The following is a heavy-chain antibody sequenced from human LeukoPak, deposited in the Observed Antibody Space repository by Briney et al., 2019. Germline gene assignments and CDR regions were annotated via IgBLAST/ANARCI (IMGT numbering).Heavy chain of an antibody. V-gene: IGHV4-59*01. D-gene: IGHD1-26*01. CDR3: AGGHYPLEY. Sequence: SETLSLTCTVSGDSISSYYWSWIRQPPGKGLEWIGLLYPSGSTNYNPSLKSRVTISVDTSRTQFSLKLSSMTAADTAVYYCAGGHYPLEYWGQGTLVTVSS. J-gene: IGHJ4*02. CDR1: GDSISSYY. CDR2: LYPSGST.